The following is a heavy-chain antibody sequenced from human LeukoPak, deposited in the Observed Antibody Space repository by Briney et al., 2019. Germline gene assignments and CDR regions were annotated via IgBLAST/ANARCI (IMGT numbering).Heavy chain of an antibody. CDR3: ATYRRAVYHGSRSDLFKY. J-gene: IGHJ4*02. D-gene: IGHD3-10*01. CDR2: IDDSGDYI. CDR1: GFTFSSYN. Sequence: PGGSLRLSCAASGFTFSSYNMNWVRQAPGKGLEWVSSIDDSGDYIYYADSVKGRFTISRDNAKNSVYLQLNSLRAEDTAAYFCATYRRAVYHGSRSDLFKYWGQGTLVTVSS. V-gene: IGHV3-21*04.